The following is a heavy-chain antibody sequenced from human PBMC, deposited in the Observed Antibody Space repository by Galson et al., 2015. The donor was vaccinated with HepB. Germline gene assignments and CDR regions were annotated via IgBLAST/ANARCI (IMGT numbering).Heavy chain of an antibody. CDR3: ARGAGGDY. CDR1: GFTFSSYA. Sequence: SLRLSCAASGFTFSSYAMHWVRQAPGKGLEWVAVISYDGSNKYYADSVKGRFTISRDNSKNTLYLQMNCLRAEDTAVYYCARGAGGDYWGQGTLVTVSS. D-gene: IGHD6-19*01. CDR2: ISYDGSNK. V-gene: IGHV3-30-3*01. J-gene: IGHJ4*02.